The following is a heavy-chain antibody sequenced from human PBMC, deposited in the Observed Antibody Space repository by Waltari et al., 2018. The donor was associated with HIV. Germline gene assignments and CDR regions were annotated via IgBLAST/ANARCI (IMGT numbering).Heavy chain of an antibody. J-gene: IGHJ4*01. D-gene: IGHD3-22*01. CDR3: HRPCDSEHWGGDD. V-gene: IGHV1-2*02. CDR1: GYTFIGYY. CDR2: LNPKRGAT. Sequence: QEQLVQSGTEVKKPGASVRVSCRASGYTFIGYYIHWGRQSPGQGLEWLGWLNPKRGATKYAKRFRGRYTLSEATSVNTAYLDLPGVRTDDTATYCGHRPCDSEHWGGDDWGQGTLVIVSS.